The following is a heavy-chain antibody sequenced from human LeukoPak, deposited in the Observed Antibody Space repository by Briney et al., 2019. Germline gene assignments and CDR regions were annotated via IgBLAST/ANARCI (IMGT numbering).Heavy chain of an antibody. CDR3: ARDRIREGLDY. D-gene: IGHD5-18*01. J-gene: IGHJ4*02. Sequence: PGESLRLSCAASGFSFSSYGMHWVRQAPGKGLEWVAVISYDGSNKYYADSVKGRFTISRDNSKNTLYLQMNSLRADDTAVYYCARDRIREGLDYWGQGTLVTVSS. V-gene: IGHV3-30-3*01. CDR2: ISYDGSNK. CDR1: GFSFSSYG.